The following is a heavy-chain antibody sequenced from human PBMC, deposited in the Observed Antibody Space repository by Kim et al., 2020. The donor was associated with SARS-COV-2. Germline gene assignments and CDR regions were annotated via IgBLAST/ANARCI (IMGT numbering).Heavy chain of an antibody. CDR3: ARELEGWFDP. CDR2: RT. J-gene: IGHJ5*02. V-gene: IGHV4-31*02. D-gene: IGHD1-1*01. Sequence: RTSYNPSLTRRVTISVDTSKNQFSLKLSSVTAADTAVYYCARELEGWFDPWDQGTLVTVSS.